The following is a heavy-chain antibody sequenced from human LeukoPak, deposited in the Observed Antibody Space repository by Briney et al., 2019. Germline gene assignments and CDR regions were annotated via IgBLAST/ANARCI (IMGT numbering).Heavy chain of an antibody. V-gene: IGHV6-1*01. CDR1: GDSVSSNSAA. J-gene: IGHJ1*01. Sequence: SQTLSLTCVISGDSVSSNSAACNWIRQSPSRCLEWLGRTYYRSKWYNDYAVSVKSRININPDTSKNQFSLQLNYVTPEDTAVYYCARESSSWYGYFHHWGQGTLVTVSS. CDR2: TYYRSKWYN. D-gene: IGHD6-13*01. CDR3: ARESSSWYGYFHH.